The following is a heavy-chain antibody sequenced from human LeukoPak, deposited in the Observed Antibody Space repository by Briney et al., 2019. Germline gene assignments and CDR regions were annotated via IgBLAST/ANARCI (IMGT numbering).Heavy chain of an antibody. CDR2: INHSGST. CDR1: GGSFSGYY. J-gene: IGHJ4*02. V-gene: IGHV4-34*01. CDR3: ARDENRAGFDY. Sequence: SETLSLTCAVYGGSFSGYYWSWIRQPPGKGLEWIGEINHSGSTNYNPSLKSRVTISVDTSKNQFSLKLSSLTTADTAVYYCARDENRAGFDYWGQGTLVTVSS. D-gene: IGHD1-14*01.